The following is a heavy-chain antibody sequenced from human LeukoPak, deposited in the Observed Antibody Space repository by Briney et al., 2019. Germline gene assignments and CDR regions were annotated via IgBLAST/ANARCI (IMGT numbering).Heavy chain of an antibody. D-gene: IGHD2-2*02. CDR2: INPNSGGT. CDR3: ARWVERDIVVVPAAIHAFDI. J-gene: IGHJ3*02. V-gene: IGHV1-2*02. CDR1: GYTFTGYY. Sequence: ASVKVSCTASGYTFTGYYMHWVRQPPGQGLEWMGWINPNSGGTNYAQKFQGRVTMTRDTSISTAYMELSRLRSDDTAVYYCARWVERDIVVVPAAIHAFDIWGQGTMVTVSS.